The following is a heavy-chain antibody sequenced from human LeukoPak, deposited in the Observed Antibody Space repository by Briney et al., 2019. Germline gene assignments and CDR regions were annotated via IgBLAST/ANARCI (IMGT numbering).Heavy chain of an antibody. Sequence: GASLRLSCAASGFTFSSYAMSWVRQAPGKGLEGVSAISGSGGSTYYADSVKGRFTISRDNSKNTLYLQMNSLRAEDTAVYYCAKDGSYDSSGPSYFDYWGQGTLVTVSS. J-gene: IGHJ4*02. V-gene: IGHV3-23*01. D-gene: IGHD3-22*01. CDR3: AKDGSYDSSGPSYFDY. CDR2: ISGSGGST. CDR1: GFTFSSYA.